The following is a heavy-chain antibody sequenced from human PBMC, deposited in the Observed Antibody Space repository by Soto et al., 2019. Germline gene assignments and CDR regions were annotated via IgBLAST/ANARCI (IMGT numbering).Heavy chain of an antibody. CDR2: ISYDGSNK. V-gene: IGHV3-30-3*01. CDR3: ARPIGGYCSSTSCYLRRGMDV. D-gene: IGHD2-2*01. CDR1: GFTFSSYA. Sequence: GGSLRLSCAASGFTFSSYAMHWVRQAPGKGLEWVAVISYDGSNKYYADSVKGRFTISRDNSKNTLYLQMNSLRAEDTAVYYCARPIGGYCSSTSCYLRRGMDVWGQGTTVTVSS. J-gene: IGHJ6*02.